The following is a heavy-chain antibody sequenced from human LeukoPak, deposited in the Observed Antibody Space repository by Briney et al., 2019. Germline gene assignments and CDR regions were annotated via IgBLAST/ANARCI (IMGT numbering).Heavy chain of an antibody. CDR1: GFTFSTYE. CDR2: ISGSGGNI. CDR3: ARRRSRYFDL. Sequence: RGSLRLSCAASGFTFSTYEMNWVRQAPGKGLEWVSTISGSGGNISYPDSLKDRFSISRDNANKSLNLQMNSLRAEDTAVYYCARRRSRYFDLWGRGTLVTVSS. J-gene: IGHJ2*01. V-gene: IGHV3-48*03.